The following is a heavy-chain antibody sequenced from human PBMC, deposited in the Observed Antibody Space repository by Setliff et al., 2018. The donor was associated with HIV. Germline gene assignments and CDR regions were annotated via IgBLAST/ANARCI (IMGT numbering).Heavy chain of an antibody. CDR2: LYTSGSA. D-gene: IGHD6-6*01. CDR1: GGSINNGTYF. CDR3: ARDRKFGSSGHYYYYMDV. J-gene: IGHJ6*03. V-gene: IGHV4-61*02. Sequence: SETLSLTCTVSGGSINNGTYFWTWIRQPAGKALEWLGRLYTSGSATYNPSLKSRITVSVDTSKNQFSLKLSSVTAADTAVYYCARDRKFGSSGHYYYYMDVWGKGTTVTVSS.